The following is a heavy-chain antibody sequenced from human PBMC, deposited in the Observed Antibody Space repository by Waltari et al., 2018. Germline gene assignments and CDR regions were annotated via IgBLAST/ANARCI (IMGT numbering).Heavy chain of an antibody. J-gene: IGHJ4*02. D-gene: IGHD6-19*01. CDR2: IWYDGSNK. V-gene: IGHV3-33*01. CDR3: AREGGIAVTGFDY. Sequence: QVQLVESGGGVVQPGRSLRLSCAASGFTFSSYGMHWVRQAPGKGLEWVAVIWYDGSNKYYADSVKGRFTISSDNSKNTLYLQMNSLRAEDTAVYYCAREGGIAVTGFDYWGQGTLVTVSS. CDR1: GFTFSSYG.